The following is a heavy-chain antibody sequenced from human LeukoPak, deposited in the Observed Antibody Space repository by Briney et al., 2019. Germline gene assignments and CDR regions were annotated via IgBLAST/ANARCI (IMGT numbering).Heavy chain of an antibody. CDR1: GGSISSSAYY. D-gene: IGHD2-15*01. V-gene: IGHV4-39*01. Sequence: PSETLSLTCSVSGGSISSSAYYWGWIRQPPGKGLEWIGKIYYSGSTYYNPSLKSRVTISLNTSKNQFSLELISVTAADTAVYYCARNSCPSGSCYDNRGYFDYWGQGTLVTVSS. CDR2: IYYSGST. J-gene: IGHJ4*02. CDR3: ARNSCPSGSCYDNRGYFDY.